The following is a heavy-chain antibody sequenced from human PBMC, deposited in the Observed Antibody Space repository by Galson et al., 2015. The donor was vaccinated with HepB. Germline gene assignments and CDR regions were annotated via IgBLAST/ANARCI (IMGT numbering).Heavy chain of an antibody. D-gene: IGHD2-15*01. J-gene: IGHJ4*02. CDR2: IRSNSYGGTT. CDR3: TRNHCSEGNCFFDY. V-gene: IGHV3-49*03. Sequence: SPRLSCAASGFNFEDYGMNWIRQAPGKGLEWVGFIRSNSYGGTTEYAASVKDRFTISRDDSKSIAYLQMNSLRTDDIAVYYCTRNHCSEGNCFFDYWGQGTLVTVSS. CDR1: GFNFEDYG.